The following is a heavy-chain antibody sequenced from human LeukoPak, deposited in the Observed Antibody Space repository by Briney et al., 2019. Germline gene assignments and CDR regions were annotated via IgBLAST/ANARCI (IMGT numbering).Heavy chain of an antibody. CDR1: GFTFSNYW. CDR2: INSDGSTT. CDR3: ARDCFSSSWCSGGWFDP. Sequence: GGSLRLSCAASGFTFSNYWMHWVRQAPGKGLVWVSRINSDGSTTSYADSVKGRFTISRDNAKNTVYLQMNSLRAEDTAVYHCARDCFSSSWCSGGWFDPWGQGTLVTVSS. V-gene: IGHV3-74*01. J-gene: IGHJ5*02. D-gene: IGHD6-13*01.